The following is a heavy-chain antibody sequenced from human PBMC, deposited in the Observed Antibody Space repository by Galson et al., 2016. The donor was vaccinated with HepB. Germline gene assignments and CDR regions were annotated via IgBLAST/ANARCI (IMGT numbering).Heavy chain of an antibody. CDR1: GFSLTTYGVG. CDR3: AHRMRLFGVAPYYVDF. Sequence: ALVKPTQTLTLTCTFSGFSLTTYGVGVGWFRQPPGKALDWLAVIYWNDDKRYSPSLQSRLTITKDSSTKQVVLTMTNVDPMDTATYYCAHRMRLFGVAPYYVDFWGQGTLVTVSS. V-gene: IGHV2-5*01. J-gene: IGHJ4*02. D-gene: IGHD3-3*01. CDR2: IYWNDDK.